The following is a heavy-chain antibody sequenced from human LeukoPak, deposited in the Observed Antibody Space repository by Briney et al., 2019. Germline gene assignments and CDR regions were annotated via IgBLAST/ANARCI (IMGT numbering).Heavy chain of an antibody. V-gene: IGHV1-18*01. CDR2: ISAYNGNT. D-gene: IGHD3-10*01. Sequence: ASVKVSCKASGYTFTSYGISWVRQPPGQGLEWMGWISAYNGNTNYAQKLQGRVTMTTDTSTSTAYMELRSLGSDDTAVYYCARKLLWFGEPSFDYWGQGTLVTVSS. J-gene: IGHJ4*02. CDR1: GYTFTSYG. CDR3: ARKLLWFGEPSFDY.